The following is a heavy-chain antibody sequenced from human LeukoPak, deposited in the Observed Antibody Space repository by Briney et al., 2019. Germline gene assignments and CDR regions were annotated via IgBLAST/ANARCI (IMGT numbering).Heavy chain of an antibody. CDR1: GFTFSSYA. CDR3: AKDSSSWSSKGFDY. J-gene: IGHJ4*02. V-gene: IGHV3-23*01. D-gene: IGHD6-13*01. Sequence: PGGSLRLSCAASGFTFSSYAMSWVRQAPGKGLEWVSAISGSGGSTYYADSVKGRFTISRDNSKNTPYLQMNSLRAEDTAVYYCAKDSSSWSSKGFDYWGQGTLVTVSS. CDR2: ISGSGGST.